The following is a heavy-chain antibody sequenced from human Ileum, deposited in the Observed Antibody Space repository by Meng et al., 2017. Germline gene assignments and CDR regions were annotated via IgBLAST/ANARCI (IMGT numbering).Heavy chain of an antibody. D-gene: IGHD2-2*01. CDR2: IDGGNGKT. V-gene: IGHV1-3*01. Sequence: AQLGQPGPWVKKPGASVKVSCKAFGYTFTSYAIHWVRQAPGQRLEWMGWIDGGNGKTKYSQKFQGRVTITRDTSASTAYMELSSLRSEDTAVYYCARDVVVPAALTVRIDYWGQGTLVTVSS. J-gene: IGHJ4*02. CDR3: ARDVVVPAALTVRIDY. CDR1: GYTFTSYA.